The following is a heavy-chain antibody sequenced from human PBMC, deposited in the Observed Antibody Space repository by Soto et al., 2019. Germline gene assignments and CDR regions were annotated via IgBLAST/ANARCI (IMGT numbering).Heavy chain of an antibody. CDR1: GGSISRSSHY. V-gene: IGHV4-39*01. Sequence: TLCLTCTVSGGSISRSSHYWGWIRQLPGTGLEWIGSIYYSGSTYYNPSLKSRITISVDTSKNQFSLKLSSVSAAEKAVHYCASSLGDYGALHYYYGMDVWGQGTTVTVSS. CDR2: IYYSGST. J-gene: IGHJ6*02. CDR3: ASSLGDYGALHYYYGMDV. D-gene: IGHD4-17*01.